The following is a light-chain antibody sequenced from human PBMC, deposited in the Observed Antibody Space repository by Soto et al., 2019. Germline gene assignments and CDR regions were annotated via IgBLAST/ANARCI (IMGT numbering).Light chain of an antibody. V-gene: IGKV1-9*01. J-gene: IGKJ1*01. CDR1: LGIRDY. Sequence: DIQLTQSPSFLSASVGDRVTITCRASLGIRDYLAWYQQKPGRVPRLLIYSASTLQSGVPSRFSGSGSGTDFALTISSLQPDDFATYYCQQYYSYPRTFGQGTKVDIK. CDR2: SAS. CDR3: QQYYSYPRT.